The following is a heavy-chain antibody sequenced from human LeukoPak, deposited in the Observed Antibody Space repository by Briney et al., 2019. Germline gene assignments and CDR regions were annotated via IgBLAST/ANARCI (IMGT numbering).Heavy chain of an antibody. V-gene: IGHV1-18*01. CDR3: AREAIYYDSSGYYDFDY. CDR1: GYTFTSYG. CDR2: ISAYNGKT. D-gene: IGHD3-22*01. Sequence: ASVKVSCKASGYTFTSYGISWVRQAPGQGPEWMGWISAYNGKTNYAQKLQGRVTMTTDTSTSTAYMELRSLRSDDTAVYYCAREAIYYDSSGYYDFDYWGQGTLVTVSS. J-gene: IGHJ4*02.